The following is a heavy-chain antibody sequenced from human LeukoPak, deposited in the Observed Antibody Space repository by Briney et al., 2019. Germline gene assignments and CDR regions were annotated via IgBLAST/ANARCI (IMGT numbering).Heavy chain of an antibody. CDR1: EFTFSSYG. CDR3: ANYDSSGLIDY. Sequence: GRSLRLSCASSEFTFSSYGMHWVRQAPGKGLEWVAVISYDGSNKYYADSVKGRFTISRDNSKNTLYLQMNSLRAEDTAVYYCANYDSSGLIDYWGQGTLVTVSS. D-gene: IGHD3-22*01. V-gene: IGHV3-30*18. CDR2: ISYDGSNK. J-gene: IGHJ4*02.